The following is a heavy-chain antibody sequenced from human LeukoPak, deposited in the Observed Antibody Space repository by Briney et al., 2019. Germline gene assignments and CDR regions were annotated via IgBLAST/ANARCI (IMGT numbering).Heavy chain of an antibody. J-gene: IGHJ6*03. D-gene: IGHD2-2*02. V-gene: IGHV3-48*03. CDR3: AKIPLEDYYYYYMDV. CDR2: ISSSGSTI. Sequence: GGSLRLSCAASGFTFSSYEMNWVRQAPGKGLEWVSYISSSGSTIYYADSVKGRFTISRDNSKNTLYLQMNSLRAEDTAVYYCAKIPLEDYYYYYMDVWAKGTTVTISS. CDR1: GFTFSSYE.